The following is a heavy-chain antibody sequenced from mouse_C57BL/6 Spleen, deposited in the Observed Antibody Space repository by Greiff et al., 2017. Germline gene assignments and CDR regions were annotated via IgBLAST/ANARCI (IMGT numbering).Heavy chain of an antibody. CDR1: GYTFTDYY. D-gene: IGHD2-2*01. CDR2: INPNNGGT. J-gene: IGHJ4*01. Sequence: EVQLQQSGPVLVKPGASVKMSCKASGYTFTDYYMNWVKQRHGKSLEWIGVINPNNGGTNHNQKFKGKATLTVDKSSSTADMELTRQTSEDSAVYNCAVDYGNDEGVSYYAMDYWGQRASVTV. CDR3: AVDYGNDEGVSYYAMDY. V-gene: IGHV1-19*01.